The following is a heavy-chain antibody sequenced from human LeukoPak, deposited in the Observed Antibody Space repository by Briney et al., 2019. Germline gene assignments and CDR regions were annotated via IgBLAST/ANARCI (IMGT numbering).Heavy chain of an antibody. V-gene: IGHV3-48*01. J-gene: IGHJ4*02. CDR2: ISSRGSTI. CDR3: ARGEQEAATMSIDY. CDR1: RFIFSTYA. Sequence: GGSLRLSCTASRFIFSTYAMNWVRQAPGKGLHWVSYISSRGSTIYYADSVKGRFTISRDNAKNILYLQMNSLRPEDTAVYYCARGEQEAATMSIDYWGQGMLVTVSS. D-gene: IGHD1/OR15-1a*01.